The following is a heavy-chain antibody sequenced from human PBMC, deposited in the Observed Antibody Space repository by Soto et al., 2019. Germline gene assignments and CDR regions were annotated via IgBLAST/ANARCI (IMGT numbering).Heavy chain of an antibody. V-gene: IGHV1-18*04. CDR3: ARSTGYSYGYYYGMDV. D-gene: IGHD5-18*01. CDR1: GYTXSSYG. CDR2: ISAYNGNT. J-gene: IGHJ6*02. Sequence: GXSXKVSCKAAGYTXSSYGSRLVRQAPGQGLEWMGWISAYNGNTNYAQKLQGRVTITTDTSTSTADIELRSRRSDYTAVYYCARSTGYSYGYYYGMDVWGQGTTVTVSS.